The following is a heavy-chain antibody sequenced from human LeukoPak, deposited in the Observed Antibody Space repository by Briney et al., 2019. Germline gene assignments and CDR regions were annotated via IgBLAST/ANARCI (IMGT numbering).Heavy chain of an antibody. D-gene: IGHD3-3*01. CDR1: GFTFSSYG. J-gene: IGHJ6*03. CDR3: ARAYDFQYYYYYMDV. Sequence: GGSLRLSCAASGFTFSSYGMSWVRQAPGKGLEWVSAISGSGGSTYYADSVKGRFTISRDSAKNTLYLQMNSLRAEDTAVYYCARAYDFQYYYYYMDVWGKGTTVTVSS. CDR2: ISGSGGST. V-gene: IGHV3-23*01.